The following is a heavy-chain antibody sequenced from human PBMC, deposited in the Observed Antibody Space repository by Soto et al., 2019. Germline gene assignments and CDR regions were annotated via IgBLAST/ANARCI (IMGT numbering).Heavy chain of an antibody. CDR1: GGSISGYY. D-gene: IGHD3-3*01. Sequence: PSETLSLTCTVSGGSISGYYWSWIRQPPGKGLEWIGYIDDAGSTKFNPSLRSRVSMSILTSQGQVSLTLDSVTAADTAVYYCARAYFDFTGGYSPYWYSEVWGRGTLVTVSS. J-gene: IGHJ2*01. V-gene: IGHV4-59*01. CDR2: IDDAGST. CDR3: ARAYFDFTGGYSPYWYSEV.